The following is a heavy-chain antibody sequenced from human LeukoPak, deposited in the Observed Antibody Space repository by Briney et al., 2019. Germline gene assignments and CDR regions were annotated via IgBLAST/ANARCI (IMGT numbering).Heavy chain of an antibody. CDR2: IYTSGST. CDR3: ARLHSIYYYYMDV. J-gene: IGHJ6*03. CDR1: GGSIISYY. Sequence: SETLSLTCTVSGGSIISYYWSWIRQPLGKGLEWIGYIYTSGSTNYNPSLKSRVTISVDTSKNQFSLKLSSVTAADTAVYYCARLHSIYYYYMDVWGKGTTVTVSS. V-gene: IGHV4-4*09. D-gene: IGHD4-11*01.